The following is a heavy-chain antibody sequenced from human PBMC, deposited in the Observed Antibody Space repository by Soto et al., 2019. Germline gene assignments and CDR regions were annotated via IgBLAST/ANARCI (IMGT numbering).Heavy chain of an antibody. Sequence: SETLSLTCTVSGGSISSYYWSWIRQPPGKGLEWIGYIYYSGSTNYNPSLKSRVTISVDTSKNQFSLKLSSVTAADTAVYYCARWYGSGSYYSYFDYWGQGTQVTVSS. CDR3: ARWYGSGSYYSYFDY. CDR2: IYYSGST. J-gene: IGHJ4*02. D-gene: IGHD3-10*01. CDR1: GGSISSYY. V-gene: IGHV4-59*08.